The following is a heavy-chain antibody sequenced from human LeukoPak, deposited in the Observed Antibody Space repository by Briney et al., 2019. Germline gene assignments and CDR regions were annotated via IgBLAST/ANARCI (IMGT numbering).Heavy chain of an antibody. D-gene: IGHD6-13*01. CDR2: IDPNSGGT. CDR3: ARSGSSSLYYYYYYMDV. V-gene: IGHV1-2*02. CDR1: GYTFTGYY. J-gene: IGHJ6*03. Sequence: GASVKVSCKASGYTFTGYYILWLREAPGQVLEWIGWIDPNSGGTNYAQKFQGRVTMTRDTSISTAYMDLRRLRSDDTAVYYCARSGSSSLYYYYYYMDVWGKGTTVTVSS.